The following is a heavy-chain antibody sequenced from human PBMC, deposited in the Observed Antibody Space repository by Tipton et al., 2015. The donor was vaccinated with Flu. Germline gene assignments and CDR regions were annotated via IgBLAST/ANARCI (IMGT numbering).Heavy chain of an antibody. CDR1: GGSISSYY. CDR2: IYYSGST. J-gene: IGHJ1*01. V-gene: IGHV4-59*01. D-gene: IGHD1-26*01. CDR3: ARYGTYDGSRYFQH. Sequence: SLRLSCTVSGGSISSYYWSWIRQPPGKGLEWIGYIYYSGSTNYNPSLKSRVTISVDTSKNQFSPKLSSVTAADTAVYYCARYGTYDGSRYFQHWGQGTLVTVSS.